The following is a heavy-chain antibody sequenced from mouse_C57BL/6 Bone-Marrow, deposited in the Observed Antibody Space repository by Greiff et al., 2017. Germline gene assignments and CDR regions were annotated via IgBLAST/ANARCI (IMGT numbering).Heavy chain of an antibody. CDR3: ARAVTTLDYFDY. J-gene: IGHJ2*01. V-gene: IGHV1-76*01. D-gene: IGHD1-1*01. CDR1: GYTFTDYY. Sequence: QVQLQQSGAELVRPGALVKLSCKASGYTFTDYYINWVKQRPGQGLEWIARIYPGSGNTYYNEKFKGKATLTAEKSSSTAYMQLSSLTSEDSAVYFCARAVTTLDYFDYWGQGTTLTVSS. CDR2: IYPGSGNT.